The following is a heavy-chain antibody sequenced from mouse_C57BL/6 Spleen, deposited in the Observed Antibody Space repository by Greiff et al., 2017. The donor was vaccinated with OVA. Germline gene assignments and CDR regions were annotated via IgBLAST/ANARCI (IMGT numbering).Heavy chain of an antibody. V-gene: IGHV1-69*01. CDR2: IDPSDSYT. CDR3: ARRAVVAYWYCDV. CDR1: GYTFTSYW. D-gene: IGHD1-1*01. Sequence: QVQLKQPGAELVMPGASVKLSCKASGYTFTSYWMHWVKQRPGQGLEWIGEIDPSDSYTNYNQKFKGKSTLTVDKSSSTAYMQLSSLTSEDSAVYYCARRAVVAYWYCDVWGTGTTVTVSS. J-gene: IGHJ1*03.